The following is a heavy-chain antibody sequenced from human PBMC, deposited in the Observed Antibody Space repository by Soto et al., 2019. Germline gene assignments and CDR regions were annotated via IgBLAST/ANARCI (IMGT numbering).Heavy chain of an antibody. D-gene: IGHD6-19*01. Sequence: SETLSLTCTVSGGSISSSSYYWGWIRQPPGKGLEWIGSIYYSGSTYYNPSLKSRVTISVDTSKNQFSLKLSSVTAADTAVYYCAQHRGQWLPDAFDIWGQGTMVTVSS. CDR3: AQHRGQWLPDAFDI. V-gene: IGHV4-39*01. CDR2: IYYSGST. J-gene: IGHJ3*02. CDR1: GGSISSSSYY.